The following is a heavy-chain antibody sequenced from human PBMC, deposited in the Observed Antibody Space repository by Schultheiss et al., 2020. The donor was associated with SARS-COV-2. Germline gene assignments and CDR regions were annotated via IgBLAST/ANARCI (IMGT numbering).Heavy chain of an antibody. Sequence: SETLSLTCTVSGGSISSYYWSWIRQPPGKGLEWIGYIYYSGSTNYNPSLKSRVTISVDTSKNQFSLKLSSVTAADTAVYYCAREGAYSSSGYYYYYYMDVWGKGTTVTVSS. CDR2: IYYSGST. V-gene: IGHV4-59*12. J-gene: IGHJ6*03. D-gene: IGHD6-6*01. CDR1: GGSISSYY. CDR3: AREGAYSSSGYYYYYYMDV.